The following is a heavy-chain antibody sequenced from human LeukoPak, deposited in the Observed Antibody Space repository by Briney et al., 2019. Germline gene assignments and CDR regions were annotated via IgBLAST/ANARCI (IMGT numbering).Heavy chain of an antibody. CDR3: AKDHTIRSFDS. CDR2: INPNSGGT. CDR1: GYTFIGYY. D-gene: IGHD1-14*01. J-gene: IGHJ4*02. Sequence: EASVKVSCKASGYTFIGYYMHWVRQAPGQGLEWMGWINPNSGGTNYAQKFQGRVTTTRDRSISTAYMELSRLTSDDTALYYCAKDHTIRSFDSWGQGTLVTVSS. V-gene: IGHV1-2*02.